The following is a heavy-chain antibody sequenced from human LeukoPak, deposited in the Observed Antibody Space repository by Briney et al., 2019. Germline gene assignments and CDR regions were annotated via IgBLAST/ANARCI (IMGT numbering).Heavy chain of an antibody. V-gene: IGHV3-66*01. CDR1: GFTVSSNY. D-gene: IGHD2-21*01. CDR3: ARDPRGSYLGAFDI. J-gene: IGHJ3*02. Sequence: GGSLRLSCAASGFTVSSNYMNWVRQAPGKGLEWVSVIYSGGTTYYADSVKGRFTISRDNSKNTLYLQINSLRAEDTAVYYCARDPRGSYLGAFDIWGQGTMVTVSS. CDR2: IYSGGTT.